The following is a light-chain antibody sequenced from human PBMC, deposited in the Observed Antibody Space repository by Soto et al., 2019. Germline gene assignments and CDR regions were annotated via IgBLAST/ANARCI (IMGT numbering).Light chain of an antibody. CDR3: LLSYSGASWV. CDR1: TGAVTSGHY. J-gene: IGLJ3*02. V-gene: IGLV7-46*01. Sequence: QAVVTQEPSLTVSPGGTVTLTCGSSTGAVTSGHYPYWFQQKPGQAPRTLIYDTSNKHSWTPARFSGSLLGGKAALTLSGAQPEDEADYYCLLSYSGASWVFGGGTKLTV. CDR2: DTS.